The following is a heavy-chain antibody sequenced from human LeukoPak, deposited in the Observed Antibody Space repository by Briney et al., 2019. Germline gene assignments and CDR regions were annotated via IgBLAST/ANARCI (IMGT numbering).Heavy chain of an antibody. CDR2: INHSGST. CDR3: ARSPIVVVVAATPYFDY. V-gene: IGHV4-34*01. D-gene: IGHD2-15*01. Sequence: SETLSLTCAVYGGSFSGYYWSWIRQPPGKGLEWIGEINHSGSTNYNPSLKSRVTISVDTSKNRFSLKLSSVTAADTAVYYCARSPIVVVVAATPYFDYWGQGTLVTVSS. J-gene: IGHJ4*02. CDR1: GGSFSGYY.